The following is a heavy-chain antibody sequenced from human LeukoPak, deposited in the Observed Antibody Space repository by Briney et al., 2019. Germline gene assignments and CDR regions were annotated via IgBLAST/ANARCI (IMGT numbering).Heavy chain of an antibody. Sequence: GGSLRLSCTASGFTFSSYWMSWVRQAPGKGLEWVANIKQDGSEKYYVDSVKGRFTISRDNAKNSLYLQMNSLRAEDTAVYYCARDGGDWGYYYYYMDVWGKGTTVTVSS. V-gene: IGHV3-7*01. D-gene: IGHD3/OR15-3a*01. CDR2: IKQDGSEK. J-gene: IGHJ6*03. CDR3: ARDGGDWGYYYYYMDV. CDR1: GFTFSSYW.